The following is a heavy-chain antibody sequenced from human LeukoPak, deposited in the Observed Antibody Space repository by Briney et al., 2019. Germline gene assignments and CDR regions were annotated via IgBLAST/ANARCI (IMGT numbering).Heavy chain of an antibody. J-gene: IGHJ4*02. CDR3: ASYRHWAYYFDY. CDR1: GFSVTSKY. Sequence: QPGGSLRLSCAASGFSVTSKYINWVRQAPGKGLEWVLVVESGGDTSYANSVKGRFTVSRDIFQNTLYLQMNSLRAEDTAVYYCASYRHWAYYFDYWGQGTLVTVSS. V-gene: IGHV3-66*01. CDR2: VESGGDT. D-gene: IGHD7-27*01.